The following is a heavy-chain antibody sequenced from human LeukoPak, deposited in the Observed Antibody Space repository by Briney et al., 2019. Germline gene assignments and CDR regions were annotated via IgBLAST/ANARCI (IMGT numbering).Heavy chain of an antibody. J-gene: IGHJ4*02. D-gene: IGHD6-13*01. V-gene: IGHV1-46*01. CDR2: INPGGGST. CDR3: FLAAAGIFDY. Sequence: ASVKVSCKASGYTFTSYYMHWVRQAPGQGLEWMGIINPGGGSTSYAQKFQGRVTMTRDTSTSTVYMELSSLRSEDTAVYYCFLAAAGIFDYWGQGTLVTVSS. CDR1: GYTFTSYY.